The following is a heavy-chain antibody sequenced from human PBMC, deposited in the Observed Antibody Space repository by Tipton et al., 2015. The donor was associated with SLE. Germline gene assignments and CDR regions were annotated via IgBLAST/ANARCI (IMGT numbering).Heavy chain of an antibody. D-gene: IGHD1-26*01. CDR1: GGSFSGYY. CDR3: ARHLDGTYGSHAFDI. CDR2: INHSGST. J-gene: IGHJ3*02. Sequence: TLSLTCAVYGGSFSGYYWSWIRQPPGKGLEWIGEINHSGSTNYNPSLKSRVTISADTSKNQFSLKLSSVTAADTAVYYCARHLDGTYGSHAFDIWGQGTMVTVFS. V-gene: IGHV4-34*01.